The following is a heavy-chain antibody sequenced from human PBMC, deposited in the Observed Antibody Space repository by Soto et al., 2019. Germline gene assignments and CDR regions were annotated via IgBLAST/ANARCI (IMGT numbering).Heavy chain of an antibody. CDR2: ISWNSGSI. D-gene: IGHD2-15*01. V-gene: IGHV3-9*01. J-gene: IGHJ6*02. CDR3: AKDTLGYSRPYYYYYGMDV. Sequence: DVQLVESGGGLVQPGRSLRLSCAASGFTFDDYAMHWVRQAPGKGLEWVSGISWNSGSIGYADSVKGRFTISRDNAKNSLYLQMNSLRAEDTALYYCAKDTLGYSRPYYYYYGMDVWGQGTTVTVSS. CDR1: GFTFDDYA.